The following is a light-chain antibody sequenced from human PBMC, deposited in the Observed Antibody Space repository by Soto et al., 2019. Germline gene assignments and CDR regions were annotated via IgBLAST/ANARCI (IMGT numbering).Light chain of an antibody. J-gene: IGKJ1*01. CDR2: GAS. CDR3: QQYGSSPRT. Sequence: EIVLTQSPGNLSLSPGERATLSCRASQSVSSSYLAWYQQKPGQXPRXLIYGASSRATGIPDRFSGSGSGTDCTLTISRLEPEDCAVYYGQQYGSSPRTFGQGTKVEIK. V-gene: IGKV3-20*01. CDR1: QSVSSSY.